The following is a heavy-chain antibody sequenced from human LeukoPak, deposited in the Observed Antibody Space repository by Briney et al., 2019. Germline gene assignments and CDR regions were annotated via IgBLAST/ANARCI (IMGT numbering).Heavy chain of an antibody. V-gene: IGHV3-74*03. Sequence: PGGSLTLSCAASGFIFSNYGMHWVRQATGKGLVWVSRVNSDGRITKYADSVKGRFTISRDNAKNTLYLQMNSLRAEDTAMYYCVRSDWFDNWGQGTLVTVSS. J-gene: IGHJ5*02. CDR1: GFIFSNYG. CDR3: VRSDWFDN. CDR2: VNSDGRIT.